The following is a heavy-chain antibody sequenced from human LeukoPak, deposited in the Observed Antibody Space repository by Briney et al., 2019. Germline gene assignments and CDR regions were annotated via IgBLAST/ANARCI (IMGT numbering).Heavy chain of an antibody. CDR1: GGSFSGYY. CDR3: ARDRYYGSGSYYNPRRGYFDY. D-gene: IGHD3-10*01. Sequence: SETQSLTCAVYGGSFSGYYWSWIRQPPGKGLEWIGEINHSGSTNYNPSLKSRVTISVDTSKNQFSLKLSSVTAADTAVYYCARDRYYGSGSYYNPRRGYFDYWGQGTLVTVSS. CDR2: INHSGST. V-gene: IGHV4-34*01. J-gene: IGHJ4*02.